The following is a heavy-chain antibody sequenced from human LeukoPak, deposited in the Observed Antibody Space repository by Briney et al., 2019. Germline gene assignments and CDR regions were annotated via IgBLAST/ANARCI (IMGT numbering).Heavy chain of an antibody. Sequence: GGSLRLSCAASGFTFSNYWMSWVRQAPGKGLEWVANINQDGGEKYHVDSVKGRFTISRDNAKNSLYLQVNTLRAEDTAVYYCARGATVANWGQGTLVTVSS. CDR1: GFTFSNYW. CDR3: ARGATVAN. V-gene: IGHV3-7*01. CDR2: INQDGGEK. J-gene: IGHJ4*02. D-gene: IGHD1-1*01.